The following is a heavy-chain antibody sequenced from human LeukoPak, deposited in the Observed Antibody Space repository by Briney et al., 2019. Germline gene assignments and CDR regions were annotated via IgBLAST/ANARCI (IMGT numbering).Heavy chain of an antibody. CDR2: IIPILGIA. D-gene: IGHD2-2*01. V-gene: IGHV1-69*04. J-gene: IGHJ6*02. CDR1: GGTFSSYT. CDR3: ARDREYCSSTSCSHGMDV. Sequence: SVKVSCKASGGTFSSYTISWVRQAPGQGLEWMGRIIPILGIANHAQKFQGRVTITADKSTSSAYMELSSLRSEDTAVYYCARDREYCSSTSCSHGMDVWGQGTTVTVSS.